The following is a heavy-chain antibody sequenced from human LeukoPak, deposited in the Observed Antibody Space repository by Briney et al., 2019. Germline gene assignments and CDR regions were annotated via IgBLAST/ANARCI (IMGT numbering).Heavy chain of an antibody. CDR3: ARQLGYCSSTSCYADKVDY. J-gene: IGHJ4*02. V-gene: IGHV4-39*01. CDR2: IYYSGST. CDR1: GGSISSSSYY. D-gene: IGHD2-2*01. Sequence: WETLSLTCTVSGGSISSSSYYWGWIRQPPGKGLEWIGSIYYSGSTYYNPSLKSRVTISVDTSKNQFSLKLSSVTAADTAVYYCARQLGYCSSTSCYADKVDYWGQGTLVTVSS.